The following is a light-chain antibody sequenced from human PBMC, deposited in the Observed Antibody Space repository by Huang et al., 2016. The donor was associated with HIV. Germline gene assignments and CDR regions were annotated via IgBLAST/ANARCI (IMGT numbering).Light chain of an antibody. CDR3: MQALQTPRT. Sequence: DVVMTQSPLSLPVTPGEPASISCRSSQSLMYSNGYNHLNWYGQKPGQSPQLLIYLGSSRASGVPDRFSGSGSGTDFTLKISRVEAEDVGVYYCMQALQTPRTFGQGTKVEIK. V-gene: IGKV2-28*01. CDR2: LGS. J-gene: IGKJ1*01. CDR1: QSLMYSNGYNH.